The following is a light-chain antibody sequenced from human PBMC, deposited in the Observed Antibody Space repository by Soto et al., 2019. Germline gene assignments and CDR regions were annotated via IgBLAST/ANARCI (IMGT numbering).Light chain of an antibody. CDR3: QQYTNLPSWP. V-gene: IGKV3-15*01. CDR1: QSVSSSY. J-gene: IGKJ1*01. CDR2: GAS. Sequence: ESELNQSPGTLSLSPGERATLSCRASQSVSSSYLAWYQQKPGQAPRLLIYGASTRATGIPARFSGSGSGTEFTLTISSLQSEDFAVYYCQQYTNLPSWPFGQGAKVAIK.